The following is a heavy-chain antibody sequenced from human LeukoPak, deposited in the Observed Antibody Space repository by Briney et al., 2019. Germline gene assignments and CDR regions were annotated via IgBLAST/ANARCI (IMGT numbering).Heavy chain of an antibody. CDR1: RFTLSNYW. Sequence: PGGSLRLPCAASRFTLSNYWMSWVRQAPGKGLEWVANIKQDGSETYYVDSVKGRFTISRDNAKNSLSLQMSSLRAEDTAVYYCARQRGSGCLDYWGQGTLVTVSS. CDR3: ARQRGSGCLDY. V-gene: IGHV3-7*01. CDR2: IKQDGSET. D-gene: IGHD6-19*01. J-gene: IGHJ4*02.